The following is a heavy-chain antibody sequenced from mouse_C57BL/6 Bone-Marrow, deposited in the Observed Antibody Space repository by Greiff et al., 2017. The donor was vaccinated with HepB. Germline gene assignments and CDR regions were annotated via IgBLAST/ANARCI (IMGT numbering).Heavy chain of an antibody. CDR2: IYWGDAK. CDR3: ARGGLLQYLYFDV. J-gene: IGHJ1*03. CDR1: GFSLSTSGMG. Sequence: QVTLKVSGPGILQSSQTLSLTCSFSGFSLSTSGMGVSWHRQPSGKGLEWLAHIYWGDAKRYNPYMKSRPTISNDTSSNRIFHKITSVDTADTATYYCARGGLLQYLYFDVWGTGTTVTVSS. V-gene: IGHV8-12*01. D-gene: IGHD1-1*01.